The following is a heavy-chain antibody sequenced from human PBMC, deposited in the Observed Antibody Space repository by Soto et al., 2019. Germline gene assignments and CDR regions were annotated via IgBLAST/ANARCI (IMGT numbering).Heavy chain of an antibody. Sequence: PGGSLRLSCAASGFSFSTYDMDWVRQAPGKAPEWIAHISTTSFTIYYADSVNGRFTISRDNVRNSLYLEMNSLRDEDTAVYYCARDRCFDGSCYSASDFWGQGIKVTVAS. J-gene: IGHJ4*02. V-gene: IGHV3-48*02. CDR2: ISTTSFTI. CDR3: ARDRCFDGSCYSASDF. D-gene: IGHD2-15*01. CDR1: GFSFSTYD.